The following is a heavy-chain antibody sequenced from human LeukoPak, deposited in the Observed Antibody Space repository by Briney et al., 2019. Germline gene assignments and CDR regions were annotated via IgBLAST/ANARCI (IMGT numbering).Heavy chain of an antibody. Sequence: SETLSLTYAVYGGSFSDYFWSWFRQPPGKGLEWIGEVHHSGSTNYNPSLKSRVVISVDTSKNQFSLRLNSVSAADTAMYYCAADYTRSFRSWGQGTLVTVSS. CDR3: AADYTRSFRS. CDR1: GGSFSDYF. V-gene: IGHV4-34*01. J-gene: IGHJ5*02. CDR2: VHHSGST. D-gene: IGHD4/OR15-4a*01.